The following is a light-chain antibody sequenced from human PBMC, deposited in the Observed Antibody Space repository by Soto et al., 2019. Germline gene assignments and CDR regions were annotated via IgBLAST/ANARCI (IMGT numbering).Light chain of an antibody. CDR1: QSVSSN. CDR2: GAS. CDR3: QQYNDWPQT. V-gene: IGKV3-15*01. J-gene: IGKJ1*01. Sequence: EIVLTQSPATLSVSPGERATLSCRASQSVSSNLAWYQQMPGQAPRLLIYGASTRATGLPARFSGSGSGTEFTLTIRSLQSEDFAVYYCQQYNDWPQTFGQGTKVDI.